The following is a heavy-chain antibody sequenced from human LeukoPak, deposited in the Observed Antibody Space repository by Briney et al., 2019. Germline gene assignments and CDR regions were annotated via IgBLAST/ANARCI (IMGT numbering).Heavy chain of an antibody. CDR2: IKKDGSER. J-gene: IGHJ3*02. CDR1: GFTFSSYA. V-gene: IGHV3-7*01. CDR3: ARGNCTSTSCYIVDAFDI. D-gene: IGHD2-2*02. Sequence: GRSLRLSCAASGFTFSSYAMHWVRQAPGKGLEWVANIKKDGSERYYVDSVKDRFTISRDNAKNSLYLQMNSLRAEDTAVYYCARGNCTSTSCYIVDAFDIWGQGTMVTVSS.